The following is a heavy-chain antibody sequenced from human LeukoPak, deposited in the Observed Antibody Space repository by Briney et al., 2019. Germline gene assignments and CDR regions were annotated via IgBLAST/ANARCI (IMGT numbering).Heavy chain of an antibody. D-gene: IGHD3-3*01. CDR2: ISSSSSTI. V-gene: IGHV3-48*01. J-gene: IGHJ4*02. CDR1: GFTFSSYS. CDR3: ARDRPDFWSGYYTGVSY. Sequence: PGGSLRLSCAASGFTFSSYSMNWVRQAPGKGLEWVSYISSSSSTIYYADSVKGRFTISRDNAKNSLYLQMNSLRAKDTAVYYCARDRPDFWSGYYTGVSYWGQGTLVTVSS.